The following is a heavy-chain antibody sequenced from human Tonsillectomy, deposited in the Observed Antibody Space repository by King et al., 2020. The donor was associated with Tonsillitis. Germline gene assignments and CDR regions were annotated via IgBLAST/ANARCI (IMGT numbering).Heavy chain of an antibody. D-gene: IGHD3-16*01. CDR2: IYTSGST. CDR3: ARDSGKGLGVDYYYGMDV. CDR1: GGSISSYY. J-gene: IGHJ6*02. Sequence: QLQESGPGLVKPSETLSLTCTVSGGSISSYYWSWIRQPAGKGLEWIGRIYTSGSTNYNPSLKSRVTMSVDTSTNQFSLKLSSVTAADTAVYYCARDSGKGLGVDYYYGMDVWGQGTTVTVSS. V-gene: IGHV4-4*07.